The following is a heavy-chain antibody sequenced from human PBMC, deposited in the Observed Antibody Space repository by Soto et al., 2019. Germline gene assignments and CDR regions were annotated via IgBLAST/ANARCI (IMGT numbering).Heavy chain of an antibody. V-gene: IGHV3-23*01. CDR3: AKGNPRDIVVVVAATTYNWFDP. D-gene: IGHD2-15*01. J-gene: IGHJ5*02. CDR2: ISGSGGST. Sequence: PGGSLRLSCAASGFTFSSYAMSWVRQAPGKGLEWVSAISGSGGSTYYADSVKGRFTISRDNSKNTLYLQMNSLRAEDTAVYYCAKGNPRDIVVVVAATTYNWFDPWGQGXLVTVYS. CDR1: GFTFSSYA.